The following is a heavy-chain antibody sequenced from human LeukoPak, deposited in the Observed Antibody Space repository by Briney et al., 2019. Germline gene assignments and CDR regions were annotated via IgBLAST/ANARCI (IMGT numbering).Heavy chain of an antibody. J-gene: IGHJ4*02. CDR1: GFIFSRYW. V-gene: IGHV3-7*03. Sequence: GGFLRLSCTASGFIFSRYWMSWVRQAPRKGLEWVANIKQDGREAYYADSVKGRFTISRDNAKNSLYLQMNSLRAEDTAVYYCARDRGDYDTSGSLFVFGGQGTVVTVSS. CDR2: IKQDGREA. D-gene: IGHD3-22*01. CDR3: ARDRGDYDTSGSLFVF.